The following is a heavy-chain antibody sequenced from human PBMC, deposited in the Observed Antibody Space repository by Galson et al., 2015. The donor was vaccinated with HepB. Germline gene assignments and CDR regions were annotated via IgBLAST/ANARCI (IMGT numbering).Heavy chain of an antibody. V-gene: IGHV5-51*01. Sequence: QSGAEVTKHGESLKISCKGSGYSFTSYWIGWVRQMPGKGLEWMGIIYPGDSDTRYSPSFQGQVTISADKSISTAYLQWSSLKASDTAMYYCASSIAAAGTPSGYYGMDVWGQGTTVTVSS. J-gene: IGHJ6*02. CDR2: IYPGDSDT. CDR3: ASSIAAAGTPSGYYGMDV. CDR1: GYSFTSYW. D-gene: IGHD6-13*01.